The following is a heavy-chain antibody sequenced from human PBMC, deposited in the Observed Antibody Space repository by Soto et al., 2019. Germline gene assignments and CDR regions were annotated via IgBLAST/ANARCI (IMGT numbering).Heavy chain of an antibody. D-gene: IGHD2-15*01. CDR3: ARARGARYFDY. V-gene: IGHV4-30-4*01. CDR2: IYYSGRT. Sequence: QVQLQESGPGLVKPSQTLSLTCTVSGGSISSGDYYWSWIRQPPGKGLEWIGYIYYSGRTYYNPSPQSPITLSPHQSQNQFPPQLSSVTAADTAVYYCARARGARYFDYWGQGTLVTVSS. CDR1: GGSISSGDYY. J-gene: IGHJ4*02.